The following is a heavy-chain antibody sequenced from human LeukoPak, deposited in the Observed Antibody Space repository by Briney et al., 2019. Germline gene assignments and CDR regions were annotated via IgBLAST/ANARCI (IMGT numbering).Heavy chain of an antibody. CDR3: AKDSGPSRYYFDY. J-gene: IGHJ4*02. CDR2: IRYDGSNK. CDR1: GFTFSSYG. V-gene: IGHV3-30*02. Sequence: GGSLRLSCAASGFTFSSYGMHWVRQAPGKGLEWVALIRYDGSNKYYADSVKGRFTISRDNSKNTLYLQMNSLRAEDTAVYYCAKDSGPSRYYFDYWGQGTLVTVSS. D-gene: IGHD2-2*01.